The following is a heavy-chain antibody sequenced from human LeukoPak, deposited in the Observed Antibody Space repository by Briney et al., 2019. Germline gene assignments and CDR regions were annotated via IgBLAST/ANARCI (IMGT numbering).Heavy chain of an antibody. V-gene: IGHV4-34*01. CDR2: INHSGST. J-gene: IGHJ6*04. CDR1: GGSFSGYY. D-gene: IGHD2-2*01. CDR3: ARGRRDIVVVPAATKYYYYYGMDV. Sequence: SETLPLTCAVYGGSFSGYYWSWIRQPPGKGLEWIGEINHSGSTNYNPSLKSRVTISVDTSKNQFSLKLSSVTAAGTAVYYCARGRRDIVVVPAATKYYYYYGMDVWGKGTTVTVSS.